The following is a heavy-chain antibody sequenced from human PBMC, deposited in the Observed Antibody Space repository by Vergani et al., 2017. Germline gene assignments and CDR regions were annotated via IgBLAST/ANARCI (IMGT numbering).Heavy chain of an antibody. CDR1: GFTFSSYA. D-gene: IGHD1-26*01. V-gene: IGHV3-23*01. J-gene: IGHJ4*02. CDR2: ISGSGGST. CDR3: ARGGSGSYYWVY. Sequence: EVQLLESGGGLVQPGGSLRLSCAASGFTFSSYAMSWVRQAPGKGLEWVAAISGSGGSTYYAASVKGRFTISRDNSKNTLYLQMNSLRAEDTAVYYCARGGSGSYYWVYWGQGTLVTVSS.